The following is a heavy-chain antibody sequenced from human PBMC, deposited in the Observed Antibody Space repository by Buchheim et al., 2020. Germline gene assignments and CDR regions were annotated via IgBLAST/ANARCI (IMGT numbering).Heavy chain of an antibody. Sequence: EVQLVESGGGLVKPGGSLRLSCAASGFTFSSYSMNWVRQAPGKGLEWVSSISSSSSYIYYADSVKGRFTISRDNAKNSLYLQMNSLRAEDTAVYYCARDFCSSTSCYGGYYYYGMDVWGQGTT. D-gene: IGHD2-2*01. CDR1: GFTFSSYS. V-gene: IGHV3-21*01. CDR2: ISSSSSYI. CDR3: ARDFCSSTSCYGGYYYYGMDV. J-gene: IGHJ6*02.